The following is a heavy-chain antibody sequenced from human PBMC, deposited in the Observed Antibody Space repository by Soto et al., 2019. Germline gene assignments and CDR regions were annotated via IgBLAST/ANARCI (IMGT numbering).Heavy chain of an antibody. CDR2: INHSGST. V-gene: IGHV4-34*01. D-gene: IGHD2-15*01. CDR1: GGSFSGYY. J-gene: IGHJ2*01. Sequence: QVQLQQWGAGLLKPSETLSLTCAVYGGSFSGYYWSWIRQPPGKGLEWIGEINHSGSTNYNPSLKSPVTISVDTSKSQFSQKLSSVTAADTAVYYCARAPLGSFDLWGRGTLVTVSS. CDR3: ARAPLGSFDL.